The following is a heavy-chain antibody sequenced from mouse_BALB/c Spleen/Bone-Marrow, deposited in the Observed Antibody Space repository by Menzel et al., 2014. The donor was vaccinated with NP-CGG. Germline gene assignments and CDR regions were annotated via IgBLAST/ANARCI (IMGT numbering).Heavy chain of an antibody. CDR3: ARDNYGSRFDY. Sequence: EVQGVESGGGLVPPGGSLKLSCAASGFTFSSYGMSWVRQTPDKRLELVATINNNDGNTYYPDSVKGRFTISRDNAKNTLYLQMSSLKSEDTAMYYCARDNYGSRFDYWGQGTTLTVSS. D-gene: IGHD1-1*01. CDR1: GFTFSSYG. V-gene: IGHV5-6-3*01. J-gene: IGHJ2*01. CDR2: INNNDGNT.